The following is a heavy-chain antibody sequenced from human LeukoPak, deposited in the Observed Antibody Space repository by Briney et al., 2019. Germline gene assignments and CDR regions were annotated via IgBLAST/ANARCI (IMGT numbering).Heavy chain of an antibody. Sequence: ASVKVSCKVSGYTLTELSMHWVRQAPGKGLEWMGGFDPEDGETIYAQKFQGRVTMTEDTSTDTAYMELSSLRSEDTAVYYCARLMDTAMDTIFYYYYGMDVWGQGTTVTVSS. V-gene: IGHV1-24*01. J-gene: IGHJ6*02. CDR3: ARLMDTAMDTIFYYYYGMDV. CDR1: GYTLTELS. D-gene: IGHD5-18*01. CDR2: FDPEDGET.